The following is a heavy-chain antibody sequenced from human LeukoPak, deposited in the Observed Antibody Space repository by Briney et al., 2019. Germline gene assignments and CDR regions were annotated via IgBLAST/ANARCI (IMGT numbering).Heavy chain of an antibody. CDR2: IYYSGST. D-gene: IGHD5-18*01. CDR3: ARHFSYVDY. V-gene: IGHV4-59*08. Sequence: PSATLSLTCTVSGGSISSYYWSWIRQPPGKGLEWIGYIYYSGSTNYNPSLKSRVTISVDTSKNQFSLKLSSVTAADTAVYYCARHFSYVDYWGQGTLVTVSS. J-gene: IGHJ4*02. CDR1: GGSISSYY.